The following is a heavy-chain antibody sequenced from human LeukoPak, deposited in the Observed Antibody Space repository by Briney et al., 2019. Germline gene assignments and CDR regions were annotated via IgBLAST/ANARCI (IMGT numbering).Heavy chain of an antibody. V-gene: IGHV5-51*01. D-gene: IGHD3-22*01. CDR2: IYPGDSDT. CDR1: GYSFTSYW. Sequence: GESLKISCKGSGYSFTSYWIGWVRQMPGKGLEWMGIIYPGDSDTRYSPSFQGQVTISADKSITTAYLQWSSLKASDTAMYYCARSSPYYYDSSGSQNWFDPWGQGTLVTVSS. CDR3: ARSSPYYYDSSGSQNWFDP. J-gene: IGHJ5*02.